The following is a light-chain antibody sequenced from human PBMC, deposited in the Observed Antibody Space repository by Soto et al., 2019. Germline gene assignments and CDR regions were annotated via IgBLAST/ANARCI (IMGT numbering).Light chain of an antibody. Sequence: QSVLTQPASVSGSPGQSITISCTGSSNDVGRYNQVSWYQQHPGKAPKVMIYEGSQRPSGVSNRFSGSKSGNTASLTISGLQDEEEADYSCCSYVGSTTYVFGTGTKVTVL. J-gene: IGLJ1*01. CDR1: SNDVGRYNQ. CDR3: CSYVGSTTYV. CDR2: EGS. V-gene: IGLV2-23*01.